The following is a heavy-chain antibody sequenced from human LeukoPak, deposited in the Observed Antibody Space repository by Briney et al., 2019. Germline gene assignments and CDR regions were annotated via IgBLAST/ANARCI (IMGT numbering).Heavy chain of an antibody. Sequence: PGGSLRLSCAASGFTCSSYAMSWVRQAPGKGLEWVSAISGSGGNSYYADSVKGRFTISRDNSKNTLYLRMTSLRAEDTALYYCAKGGLYGSGTYVDYWGQGTLVTVSS. CDR1: GFTCSSYA. J-gene: IGHJ4*02. CDR3: AKGGLYGSGTYVDY. CDR2: ISGSGGNS. V-gene: IGHV3-23*01. D-gene: IGHD1-26*01.